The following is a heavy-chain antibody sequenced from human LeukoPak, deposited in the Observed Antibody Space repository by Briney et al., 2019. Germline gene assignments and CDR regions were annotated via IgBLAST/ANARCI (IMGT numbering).Heavy chain of an antibody. CDR3: AKDIGRRGWYFGNMAFDL. CDR1: GFIFDDYA. V-gene: IGHV3-9*03. J-gene: IGHJ3*01. Sequence: GGSLRLSCTASGFIFDDYAMHWVRQVPGKGLEWVSGISWNSGSIGYANFVKGRFTVSRDNAKNSLYLEMNSLRIEDMALYYCAKDIGRRGWYFGNMAFDLWGQGTMVAVSS. CDR2: ISWNSGSI. D-gene: IGHD6-19*01.